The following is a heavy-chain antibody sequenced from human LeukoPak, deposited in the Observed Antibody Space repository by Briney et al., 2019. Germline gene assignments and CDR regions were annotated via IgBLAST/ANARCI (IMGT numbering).Heavy chain of an antibody. V-gene: IGHV1-69*04. CDR3: ARDLVVGEAGAFDI. Sequence: SVKVCCKASGGTFSSYAISWVRQAPGQGLEWMGRIIPILGIANYAQKFQGRVTITADKSTSTAYMELSSLRSEDTAVYYCARDLVVGEAGAFDIWGQGTMVTVSS. J-gene: IGHJ3*02. D-gene: IGHD1-26*01. CDR1: GGTFSSYA. CDR2: IIPILGIA.